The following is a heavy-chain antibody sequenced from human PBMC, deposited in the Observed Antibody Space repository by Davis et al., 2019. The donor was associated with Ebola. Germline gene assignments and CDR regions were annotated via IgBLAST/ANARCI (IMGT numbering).Heavy chain of an antibody. CDR1: GGSISSYY. D-gene: IGHD1-26*01. V-gene: IGHV4-59*01. J-gene: IGHJ5*02. CDR2: IYYSGST. CDR3: ARDRGMYSGWFDP. Sequence: PSETLSLTCTVSGGSISSYYWSWIRQPPGKGLEWIGYIYYSGSTNYNPSLKSRVTISVDTSKNQFSLKLSSVTAADTAVYYCARDRGMYSGWFDPWGQGTLVTVSS.